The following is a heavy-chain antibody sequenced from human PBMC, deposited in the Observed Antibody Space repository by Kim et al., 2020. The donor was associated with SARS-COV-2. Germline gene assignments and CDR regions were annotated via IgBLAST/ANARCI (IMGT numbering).Heavy chain of an antibody. CDR2: ISGNGGTT. V-gene: IGHV3-43*02. CDR1: GFTFNDYA. Sequence: GGSLRLSCAAAGFTFNDYAMHWIRQVPGKGLEWISVISGNGGTTHYADSMKGRFTISRDNSRNFLYLQMNSLRNEDTALYFCGKTGYRNGPVDYWGQGTLVPVPS. CDR3: GKTGYRNGPVDY. D-gene: IGHD2-8*01. J-gene: IGHJ4*02.